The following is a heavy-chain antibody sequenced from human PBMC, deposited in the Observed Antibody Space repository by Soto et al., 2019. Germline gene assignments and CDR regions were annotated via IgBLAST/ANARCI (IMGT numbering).Heavy chain of an antibody. J-gene: IGHJ6*02. V-gene: IGHV4-4*02. CDR2: IYHSGST. CDR3: ASWRVGATTNYYYGMDV. Sequence: QVQLQESGPGLVKPSGTLSLTCAVSGGSISSSNWWSWVRQPPGKGLEWIGEIYHSGSTNYNPSLQTRVPISVDKSKNQFSLKLRSVPAADTAVYYWASWRVGATTNYYYGMDVWGQGTTVTVSS. CDR1: GGSISSSNW. D-gene: IGHD1-26*01.